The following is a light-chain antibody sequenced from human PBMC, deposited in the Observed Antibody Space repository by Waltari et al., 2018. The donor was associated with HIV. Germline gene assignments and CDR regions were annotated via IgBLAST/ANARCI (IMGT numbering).Light chain of an antibody. CDR2: EVT. V-gene: IGLV2-18*02. J-gene: IGLJ2*01. Sequence: SDIGGYDRVSWYQQPPGTAPKLLIYEVTNRPSGVPGRFSASKSGTTASLTISGLQAGDEGDYYCSSYSATNTVVFGGGTKLTVL. CDR3: SSYSATNTVV. CDR1: SDIGGYDR.